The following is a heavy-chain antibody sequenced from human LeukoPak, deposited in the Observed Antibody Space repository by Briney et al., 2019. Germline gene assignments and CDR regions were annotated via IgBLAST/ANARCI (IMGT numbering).Heavy chain of an antibody. D-gene: IGHD6-19*01. J-gene: IGHJ3*02. CDR2: IYYSGST. V-gene: IGHV4-59*08. CDR3: ARSYGIAVADDAFDI. Sequence: SETLSLTCTVSGGSIGSYYWSWIRQPPGKGLEWIGYIYYSGSTNYNPSLKSRVTISVDTSKNQFSLKLSSVTAADTAVYYCARSYGIAVADDAFDIWGQGTMVTVSS. CDR1: GGSIGSYY.